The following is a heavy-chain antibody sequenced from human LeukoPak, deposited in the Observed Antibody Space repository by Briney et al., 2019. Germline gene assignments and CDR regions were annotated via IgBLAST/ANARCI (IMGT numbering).Heavy chain of an antibody. V-gene: IGHV4-39*01. CDR2: VYYTGST. CDR1: GGSISSSSYY. CDR3: ARRHGYSYGSQFDY. D-gene: IGHD5-18*01. J-gene: IGHJ4*02. Sequence: SETLSLTCTVSGGSISSSSYYWAWIRQPPGKGLEWIGTVYYTGSTYYNPSLKSRVTISIDTSKNQFSLKLSSVTAADTAVYYCARRHGYSYGSQFDYWGQGTLVTVSS.